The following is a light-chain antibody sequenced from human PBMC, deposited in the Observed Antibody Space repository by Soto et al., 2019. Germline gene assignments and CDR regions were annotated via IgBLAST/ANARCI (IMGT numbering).Light chain of an antibody. J-gene: IGKJ4*01. CDR2: DAS. CDR1: QSVRSNY. V-gene: IGKV3-20*01. CDR3: QQYGSTPLT. Sequence: EIVLTQSPDTLSLSPGERATLSCRASQSVRSNYLAWYQQKPGQAPRFLIYDASSRATGIPGRFSGSGSGTDFTLTISRLEPEDFAVYYCQQYGSTPLTFGGGT.